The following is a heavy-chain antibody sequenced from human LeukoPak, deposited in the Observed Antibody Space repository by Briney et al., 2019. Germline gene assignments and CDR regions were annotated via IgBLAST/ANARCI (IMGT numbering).Heavy chain of an antibody. CDR3: AREGHGDYLNNYFDY. J-gene: IGHJ4*02. D-gene: IGHD4-17*01. V-gene: IGHV4-59*01. Sequence: SETLSLTCTVSGGSISSYYWSWIRQPPGKGLDWIGYIYYSGSTNYNPSLKSRVTISVDTSKNQFSLKLSSVTAADTAVYYCAREGHGDYLNNYFDYWGQGTLVTVSS. CDR1: GGSISSYY. CDR2: IYYSGST.